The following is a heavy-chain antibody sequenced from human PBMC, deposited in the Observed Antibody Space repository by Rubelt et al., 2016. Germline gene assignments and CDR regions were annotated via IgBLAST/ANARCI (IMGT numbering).Heavy chain of an antibody. CDR1: GGSFSGYY. Sequence: QVQLQQWGAGLLKPSETLSLTCAVYGGSFSGYYWSWIRQPPGKGLEWIGEINHSGSINYNPSLKSRVTISVDTSKNQFSLKLSSVTAADTAVYYCARVSGTRIKGWYFDLWGRGTLVTVSS. V-gene: IGHV4-34*01. CDR2: INHSGSI. J-gene: IGHJ2*01. D-gene: IGHD3-10*01. CDR3: ARVSGTRIKGWYFDL.